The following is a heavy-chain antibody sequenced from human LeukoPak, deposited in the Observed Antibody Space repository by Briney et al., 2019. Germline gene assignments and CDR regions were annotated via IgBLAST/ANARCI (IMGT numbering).Heavy chain of an antibody. Sequence: PGGSLRLSRAASGFTFSNYEMNWVRQAPGKGLEWVSYISSSGSTTYYADSVKGRFTISRDNAKNSLYLQMNSLRAEDTAVYYCARATLRGYYDSSGNPSGGQGTLVTVSS. J-gene: IGHJ4*02. V-gene: IGHV3-48*03. CDR1: GFTFSNYE. CDR3: ARATLRGYYDSSGNPS. CDR2: ISSSGSTT. D-gene: IGHD3-22*01.